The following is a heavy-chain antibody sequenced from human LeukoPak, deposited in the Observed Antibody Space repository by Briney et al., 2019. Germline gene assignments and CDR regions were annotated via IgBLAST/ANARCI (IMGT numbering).Heavy chain of an antibody. V-gene: IGHV3-43*01. Sequence: GGSLRLSCAASGFAFDDYTMHWVRQVPGKGLEWVSLISWDGGSTYYADSVKGRFTISRDNSKNTLYLQMNSLRAEDTAVYYCARFIAAAGTRYFDYWGQGTLVTVSS. J-gene: IGHJ4*02. CDR1: GFAFDDYT. CDR3: ARFIAAAGTRYFDY. D-gene: IGHD6-13*01. CDR2: ISWDGGST.